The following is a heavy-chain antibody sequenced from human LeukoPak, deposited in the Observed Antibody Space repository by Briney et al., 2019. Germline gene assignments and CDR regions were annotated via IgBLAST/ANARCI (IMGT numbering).Heavy chain of an antibody. V-gene: IGHV5-51*01. CDR3: ARHRPGYCNSTSCYYSYYFDY. D-gene: IGHD2-2*01. CDR2: IYPGDADT. J-gene: IGHJ4*02. Sequence: GESLKISCKGSGYSFSSNWIGWVRQMPGKGLEWMGIIYPGDADTSYSPSFQGQVTISADKSINTAYLQWSSLKASDTATYYCARHRPGYCNSTSCYYSYYFDYWGQGTLVAVSS. CDR1: GYSFSSNW.